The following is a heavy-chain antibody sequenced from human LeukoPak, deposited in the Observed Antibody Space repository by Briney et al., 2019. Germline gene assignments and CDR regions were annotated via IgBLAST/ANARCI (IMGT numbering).Heavy chain of an antibody. CDR1: GGSISSHY. V-gene: IGHV4-59*11. CDR3: ARVAVATGYYYMDV. Sequence: PSETLSLTCTVSGGSISSHYWSWIRQPPGKGLEWIGYIYYSGSTNYNPSLKSRVTISVDTSKNQFSLKLSSVTAADTAVYYCARVAVATGYYYMDVWGKGTTVTVSS. D-gene: IGHD6-19*01. CDR2: IYYSGST. J-gene: IGHJ6*03.